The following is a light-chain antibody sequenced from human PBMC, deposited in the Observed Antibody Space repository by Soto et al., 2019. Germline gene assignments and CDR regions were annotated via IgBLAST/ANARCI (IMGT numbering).Light chain of an antibody. CDR1: QSVSSSY. V-gene: IGKV3-20*01. J-gene: IGKJ5*01. CDR3: QQYGSSRIT. Sequence: EIVLTQSPGTLSLSPGERATLSCRASQSVSSSYLAWDQQKPGQAPRLLIYGASSRATGIPVRFSGSGSGTDFTLTISRLEPEDFAVYYWQQYGSSRITFGQGTRLEMK. CDR2: GAS.